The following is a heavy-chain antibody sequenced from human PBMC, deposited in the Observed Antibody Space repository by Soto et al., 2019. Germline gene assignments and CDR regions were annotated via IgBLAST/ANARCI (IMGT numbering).Heavy chain of an antibody. CDR2: IWYDGSNK. CDR1: GFTLSSYG. V-gene: IGHV3-33*01. J-gene: IGHJ4*02. Sequence: GGSLRLSCAASGFTLSSYGMHWVRQAPGKGLEWVAVIWYDGSNKYYADSVKGRFTISKDNSKNTLYLQMNSLRAEDTAVYYCARDTAPAGTNFDYWGQGTLVTVSS. CDR3: ARDTAPAGTNFDY. D-gene: IGHD2-2*01.